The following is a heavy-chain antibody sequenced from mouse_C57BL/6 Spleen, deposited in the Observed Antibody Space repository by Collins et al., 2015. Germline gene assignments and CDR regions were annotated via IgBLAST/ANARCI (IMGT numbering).Heavy chain of an antibody. CDR1: GFSLTSYG. D-gene: IGHD1-1*01. V-gene: IGHV2-5*01. CDR3: AKEDYYGSSYYYAMDY. CDR2: IWRGGST. J-gene: IGHJ4*01. Sequence: QVQLKQSGPGLVQPSQSLSITCTVSGFSLTSYGVHWVRQSPGKGLEWLGVIWRGGSTGYNAAFMSRLSITKDNSKSQVFFKMNSLQADDTAIYYCAKEDYYGSSYYYAMDYWGQGTSVTVSS.